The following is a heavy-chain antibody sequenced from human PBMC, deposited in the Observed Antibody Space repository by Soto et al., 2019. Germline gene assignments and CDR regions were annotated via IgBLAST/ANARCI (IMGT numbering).Heavy chain of an antibody. J-gene: IGHJ4*02. CDR3: ARDYYYDSSGYFDC. Sequence: ASVKVSFKASGGTFSSYAISWVRQAPGQGLEWMGGIIPIFGTANYAQKFQGRVTITADESTSTAYMELSSLRSEDTAVYYCARDYYYDSSGYFDCWGQGTLVTVSS. V-gene: IGHV1-69*13. CDR1: GGTFSSYA. CDR2: IIPIFGTA. D-gene: IGHD3-22*01.